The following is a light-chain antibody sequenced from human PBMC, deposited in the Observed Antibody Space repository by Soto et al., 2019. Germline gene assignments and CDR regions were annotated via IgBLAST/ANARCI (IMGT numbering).Light chain of an antibody. V-gene: IGKV1-5*01. CDR2: AAS. Sequence: DIQMTQSPSTLSASVGDRVTITCRASQSISSWLAWYQQRPGKAPKLLIFAASILESGVPSRFSGSGSGTEFTLTXSSLQXDDFATYYCQQYNSFPLTFGGGTKVEI. CDR3: QQYNSFPLT. J-gene: IGKJ4*01. CDR1: QSISSW.